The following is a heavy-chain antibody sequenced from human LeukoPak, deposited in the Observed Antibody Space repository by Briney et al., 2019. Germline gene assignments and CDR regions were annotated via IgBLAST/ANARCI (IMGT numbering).Heavy chain of an antibody. CDR3: ARGYCSGGSCPHDY. CDR2: ISSSGTTI. J-gene: IGHJ4*02. V-gene: IGHV3-11*01. CDR1: GFTFSDYY. Sequence: GGSLRLSCAASGFTFSDYYMSWIRQAPGKGLEWVSYISSSGTTIYYADSVKGRFTIPRDNAKNSLYMQMNSLRAEDTAVYYCARGYCSGGSCPHDYWGQGTLVTVSS. D-gene: IGHD2-15*01.